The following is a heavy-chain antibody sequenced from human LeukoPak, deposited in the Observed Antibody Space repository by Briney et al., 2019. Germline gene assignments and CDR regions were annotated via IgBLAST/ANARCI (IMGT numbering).Heavy chain of an antibody. Sequence: ASVKVSCKASGYTFTSNYIHWVRQAPGQGLEWMGMIYPRDGSTSYAQKFQGRVTVTRDTSTSTVHMELSGLRSEDTAVYYCARDQEGFDYWGQGTLVTVSS. V-gene: IGHV1-46*01. CDR3: ARDQEGFDY. CDR2: IYPRDGST. J-gene: IGHJ4*02. CDR1: GYTFTSNY.